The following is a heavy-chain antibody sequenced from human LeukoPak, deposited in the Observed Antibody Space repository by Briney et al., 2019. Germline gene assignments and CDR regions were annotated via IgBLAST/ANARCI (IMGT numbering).Heavy chain of an antibody. CDR2: ISSSGSYI. J-gene: IGHJ4*02. CDR3: AKDGGYCSSTSCHIAFDY. CDR1: GFTFSSYS. V-gene: IGHV3-21*01. Sequence: PGGSLRLSCAASGFTFSSYSMNWVRQAPGKGLEWVSSISSSGSYIYYADSVKGRFTISRDNAKNSLYLQMNSLRAEDTAVYYCAKDGGYCSSTSCHIAFDYWGQGTLVTVSS. D-gene: IGHD2-2*02.